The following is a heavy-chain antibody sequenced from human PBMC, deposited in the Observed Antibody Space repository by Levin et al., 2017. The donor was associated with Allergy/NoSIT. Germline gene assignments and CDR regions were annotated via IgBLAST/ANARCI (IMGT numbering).Heavy chain of an antibody. CDR1: GFTFSNYV. D-gene: IGHD2-2*01. CDR2: ISGTGGTTYYAGGSS. J-gene: IGHJ2*01. CDR3: AKGEEGYCTSTSCLIGRYFDL. Sequence: GGSLRLSCSASGFTFSNYVMMWVRQAPGKGLEWVSTISGTGGTTYYAGGSSYYADSVKGRFTISRDNSKNTLYLQMNSLRADDTAVYYCAKGEEGYCTSTSCLIGRYFDLWGRGTLVTVSS. V-gene: IGHV3-23*01.